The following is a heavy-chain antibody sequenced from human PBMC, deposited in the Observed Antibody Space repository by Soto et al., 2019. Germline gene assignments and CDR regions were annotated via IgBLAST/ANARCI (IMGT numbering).Heavy chain of an antibody. D-gene: IGHD3-9*01. CDR3: ARDRTPLYYDILTGYFPLDARDY. J-gene: IGHJ4*02. CDR1: GYTFTSYG. CDR2: ISAYNGNT. Sequence: GASVKVSCKASGYTFTSYGISWVRQAPGQGLEWMGWISAYNGNTNYAQKLQGRVTMTTDTSTSTAYMELRSLRSDDTAVYYCARDRTPLYYDILTGYFPLDARDYWGQGTLVTVSS. V-gene: IGHV1-18*01.